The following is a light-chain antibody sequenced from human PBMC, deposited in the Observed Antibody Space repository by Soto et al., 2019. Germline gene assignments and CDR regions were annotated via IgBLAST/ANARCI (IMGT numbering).Light chain of an antibody. CDR1: SSDVGGYNY. CDR2: DVG. J-gene: IGLJ2*01. V-gene: IGLV2-14*01. Sequence: QSVLTQPASVSGSPGQSITISCTGTSSDVGGYNYVSWYQQHPGKAPKLMIYDVGNRPSGVSNRFSGSKSGNTASLTISGLQHDDEADDYYSSYTSSSTYVVFGGGTKLTVL. CDR3: SSYTSSSTYVV.